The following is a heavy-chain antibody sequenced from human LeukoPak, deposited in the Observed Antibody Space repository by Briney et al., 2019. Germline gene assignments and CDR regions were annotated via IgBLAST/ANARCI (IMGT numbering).Heavy chain of an antibody. V-gene: IGHV4-59*08. CDR2: IYYSGST. CDR3: ATLRGDNWFDP. J-gene: IGHJ5*02. Sequence: PSETLSLTCTVSGGSISSYYWSWIRQPPGKGLEWIGYIYYSGSTNYNPSLKSRVTISVDTSKNQFSLKLSSVTAADTAVYYCATLRGDNWFDPWGQGTLVTVSS. CDR1: GGSISSYY.